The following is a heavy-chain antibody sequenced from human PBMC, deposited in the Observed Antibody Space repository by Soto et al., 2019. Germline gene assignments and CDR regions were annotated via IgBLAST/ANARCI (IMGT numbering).Heavy chain of an antibody. J-gene: IGHJ4*02. CDR2: IYYSGST. Sequence: SETLSLTCTVSGGSISSYYWSWIRQPPGKGLEWIGYIYYSGSTNYNPSLKSRVTISVDTSKNQFSLKLSSVTAADTAVYYCARDQRGSSGWYFDYWGQGTLVTVSS. V-gene: IGHV4-59*01. D-gene: IGHD6-19*01. CDR3: ARDQRGSSGWYFDY. CDR1: GGSISSYY.